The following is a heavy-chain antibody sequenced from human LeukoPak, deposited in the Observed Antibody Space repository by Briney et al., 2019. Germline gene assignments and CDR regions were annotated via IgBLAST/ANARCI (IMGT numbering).Heavy chain of an antibody. V-gene: IGHV4-39*01. D-gene: IGHD3-3*01. CDR1: GGSISSSYYY. Sequence: SETLSLTCTVSGGSISSSYYYWGWIRQPPGKGLEWIGSIYHSGSTFYNPSLKSRVTISVDTSKNQFSLKLSSVSATDTAVYYCARPPYFDFWSGYQGYDYWGQGTLVTVSS. CDR3: ARPPYFDFWSGYQGYDY. J-gene: IGHJ4*02. CDR2: IYHSGST.